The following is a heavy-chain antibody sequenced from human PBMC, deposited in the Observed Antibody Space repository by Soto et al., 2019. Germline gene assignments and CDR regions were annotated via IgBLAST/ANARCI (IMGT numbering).Heavy chain of an antibody. CDR2: NYYARAT. Sequence: SETLSLTCTVSGGSVSSGSYYWSWIRQQPGRDLEVTGYNYYARATSYNPFLISRLGISVNTSKKQLSLKLTSVPPAETALYDCARDPTCYYYHDHWGQGTLVTVSS. CDR3: ARDPTCYYYHDH. V-gene: IGHV4-31*03. D-gene: IGHD3-10*01. CDR1: GGSVSSGSYY. J-gene: IGHJ4*02.